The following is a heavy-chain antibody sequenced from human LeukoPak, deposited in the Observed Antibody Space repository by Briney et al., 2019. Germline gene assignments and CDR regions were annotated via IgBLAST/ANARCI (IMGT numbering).Heavy chain of an antibody. V-gene: IGHV3-7*04. Sequence: PGGSLRLSCAASGFTFSRYWVNWVREAPGKGLEWVANIKQDGSEKDYVDSVKGRFTISRDNAKNSLYLQINSLRVEDTSVYYCAGGSGWLVDYWGQGTLVTVSS. CDR2: IKQDGSEK. CDR1: GFTFSRYW. CDR3: AGGSGWLVDY. D-gene: IGHD2-15*01. J-gene: IGHJ4*02.